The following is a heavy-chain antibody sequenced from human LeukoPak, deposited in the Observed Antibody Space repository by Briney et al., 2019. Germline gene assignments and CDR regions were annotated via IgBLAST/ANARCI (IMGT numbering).Heavy chain of an antibody. CDR1: GCSISSDNW. Sequence: SETLSLTCAVSGCSISSDNWWTWVRQPPAKGLEWTGEIYHSGSTNDNPSLKSRVTMSVDKSNNQFSLNLTSVSAADTAVYHCARVDWYEGLDYWGQGALVTVSS. V-gene: IGHV4-4*02. CDR2: IYHSGST. J-gene: IGHJ4*02. CDR3: ARVDWYEGLDY. D-gene: IGHD2-21*01.